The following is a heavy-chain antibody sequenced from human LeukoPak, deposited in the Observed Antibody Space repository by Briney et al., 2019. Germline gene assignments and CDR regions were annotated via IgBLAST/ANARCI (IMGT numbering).Heavy chain of an antibody. J-gene: IGHJ4*02. CDR3: AREGDYLSPGFDY. V-gene: IGHV4-39*07. D-gene: IGHD4-17*01. CDR2: IYSTGST. CDR1: GHSINSNNYY. Sequence: SETLSLTCNVSGHSINSNNYYWGWIRQPPGKGLEWIGTIYSTGSTYYNPSLKSRVTISIDTSKNQFSLKASSVTAADTAVYYCAREGDYLSPGFDYWGQGTLVTVSS.